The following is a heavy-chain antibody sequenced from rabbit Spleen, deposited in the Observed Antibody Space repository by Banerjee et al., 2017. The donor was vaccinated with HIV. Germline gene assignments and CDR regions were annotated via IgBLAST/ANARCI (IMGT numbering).Heavy chain of an antibody. CDR3: AKTGSGYSYFKL. CDR1: GFSFSSSYW. D-gene: IGHD8-1*01. J-gene: IGHJ4*01. V-gene: IGHV1S45*01. CDR2: IDAGSSGFT. Sequence: QEQLEESGGDLVKPEGSLTLTCTASGFSFSSSYWICWVRQAPGKGLEWIVCIDAGSSGFTYFASWAKGRFTISKTSSTTVTLQMTSLTAADTATYFCAKTGSGYSYFKLWGQGTLVTVS.